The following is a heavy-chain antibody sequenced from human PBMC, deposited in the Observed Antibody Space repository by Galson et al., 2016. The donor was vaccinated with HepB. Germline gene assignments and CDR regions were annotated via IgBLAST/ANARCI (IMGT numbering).Heavy chain of an antibody. CDR2: ISGNGANT. D-gene: IGHD2-15*01. J-gene: IGHJ4*02. V-gene: IGHV3-23*01. Sequence: SLRLSCAASGFPFDSYSVNWLRQAPGKGLEWVSTISGNGANTYHAGSGKGRFTVSRDNANNTLYLHMNRLRAEDTATYYCARLNKLLPYFDYWGQGILVTVTS. CDR1: GFPFDSYS. CDR3: ARLNKLLPYFDY.